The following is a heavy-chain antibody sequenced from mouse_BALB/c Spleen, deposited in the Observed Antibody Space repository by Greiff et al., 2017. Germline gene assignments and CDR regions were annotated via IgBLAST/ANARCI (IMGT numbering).Heavy chain of an antibody. D-gene: IGHD2-1*01. CDR1: GYTFTSYY. CDR3: ARNGGNYYAMDY. J-gene: IGHJ4*01. CDR2: IYPGNVNT. Sequence: VQLQQSGPELVKPGASVRISCKASGYTFTSYYIHWVKQRPGQGLEWIGWIYPGNVNTKYNEKFKGKATLTADKSSSTAYMQLSSLTSEDSAVYFCARNGGNYYAMDYWGQGTSVTVSS. V-gene: IGHV1S56*01.